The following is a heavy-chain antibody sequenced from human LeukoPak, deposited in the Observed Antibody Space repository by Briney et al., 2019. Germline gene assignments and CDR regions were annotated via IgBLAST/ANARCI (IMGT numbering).Heavy chain of an antibody. CDR3: ARHRVTGGLDY. J-gene: IGHJ4*02. D-gene: IGHD2-21*02. Sequence: SETLSLTCTVSGGSISSYYWSWIRQAPGKGLEWIGYIYYSGSTNYNPSLKSRVTMSVDTSKNQFSLKLTYVTAADTAVYYCARHRVTGGLDYWGQGTLVTASS. V-gene: IGHV4-59*08. CDR2: IYYSGST. CDR1: GGSISSYY.